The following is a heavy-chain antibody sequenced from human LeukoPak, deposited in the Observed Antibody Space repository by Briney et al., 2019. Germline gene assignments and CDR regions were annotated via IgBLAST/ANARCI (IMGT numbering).Heavy chain of an antibody. CDR3: ARAVGAIYYYYYYMDV. V-gene: IGHV3-21*04. J-gene: IGHJ6*03. CDR1: GFTFSSYS. Sequence: GGSLRLSCAASGFTFSSYSMNWVRQAPGKGLEWVSSISSSSSYIYYADSVKGRFTISRDNSKNTLYLQMNSLRAEDTAVYYCARAVGAIYYYYYYMDVWGKGTTVTVSS. CDR2: ISSSSSYI. D-gene: IGHD1-26*01.